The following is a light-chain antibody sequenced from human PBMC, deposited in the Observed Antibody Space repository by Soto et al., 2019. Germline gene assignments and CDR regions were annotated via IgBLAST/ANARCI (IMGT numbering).Light chain of an antibody. CDR3: QQYNSYAWT. V-gene: IGKV1-5*03. Sequence: DIQMTQSPSTLSASVGDRVTITCRASQSISSWLAWYQQKHGKAPKLLIYKASSLESGVASRFSGSGSGTEFTLTISSLQPDDFETYYCQQYNSYAWTFGQGTKVEIK. J-gene: IGKJ1*01. CDR1: QSISSW. CDR2: KAS.